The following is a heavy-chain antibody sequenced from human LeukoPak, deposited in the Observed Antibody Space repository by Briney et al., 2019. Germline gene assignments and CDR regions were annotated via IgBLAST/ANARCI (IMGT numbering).Heavy chain of an antibody. J-gene: IGHJ4*02. Sequence: SGPTLVKPTETLTLTCTFSGFSLSSSGVGVGWIRQPPGKALEWLALIYWDDDKRYSPSLKSRLTITKDTSKNQVVLTMTNMDPVDTATYYCAHRLPGIAARGDYFDYWGQGTLVTVSS. CDR2: IYWDDDK. V-gene: IGHV2-5*02. D-gene: IGHD6-13*01. CDR3: AHRLPGIAARGDYFDY. CDR1: GFSLSSSGVG.